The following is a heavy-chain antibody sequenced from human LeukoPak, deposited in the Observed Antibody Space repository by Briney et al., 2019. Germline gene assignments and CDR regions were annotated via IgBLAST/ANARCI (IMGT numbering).Heavy chain of an antibody. D-gene: IGHD6-19*01. CDR1: GYTFTSYG. Sequence: ASVKVSCKASGYTFTSYGISGVRQAPGQGEEGRLWISAYNRNTNYAQKLQGRVTMTTDPSTSTAYMELRSLRSDDTAVYYCARGGSGWSEFDYWGQGTLVTVSS. CDR3: ARGGSGWSEFDY. J-gene: IGHJ4*02. V-gene: IGHV1-18*01. CDR2: ISAYNRNT.